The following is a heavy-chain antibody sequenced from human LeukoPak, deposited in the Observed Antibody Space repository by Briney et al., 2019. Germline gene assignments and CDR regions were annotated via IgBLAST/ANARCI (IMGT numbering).Heavy chain of an antibody. V-gene: IGHV4-39*01. J-gene: IGHJ4*02. CDR1: GGSISSSSYY. CDR2: IYYSGST. CDR3: ARFVYDSSGWSYYFDY. D-gene: IGHD6-19*01. Sequence: PSETLSLTCTVSGGSISSSSYYWGWIRQPPGKGLEWIGIIYYSGSTYYNLSLKSRVTISVDTSKNQFSLKPSSVTAADTAVYYCARFVYDSSGWSYYFDYWGQGTLVTVSS.